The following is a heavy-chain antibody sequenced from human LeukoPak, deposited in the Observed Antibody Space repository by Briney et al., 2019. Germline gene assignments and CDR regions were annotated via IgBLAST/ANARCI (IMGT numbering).Heavy chain of an antibody. CDR2: ISYDGSNK. J-gene: IGHJ4*02. V-gene: IGHV3-30*07. CDR3: ARDSSSGYYFDY. D-gene: IGHD3-22*01. CDR1: GFTFSSYA. Sequence: GGSLRLSCAASGFTFSSYAMHWVRQAPGKGLEWVAVISYDGSNKYYADSVKGRFTISRDNSKNTLYLQMNSLRAEDTAVYYCARDSSSGYYFDYWGQGTLVTVSS.